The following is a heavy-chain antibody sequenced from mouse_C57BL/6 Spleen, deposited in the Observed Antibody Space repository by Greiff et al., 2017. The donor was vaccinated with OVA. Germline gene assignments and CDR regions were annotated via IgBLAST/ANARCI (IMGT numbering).Heavy chain of an antibody. Sequence: VQLQQSGPGLVQPSQSLSITCTVSGFSLTSYGVHWVRQSPGKGLEWLGVIWSGGSTDYNAAFISRLSISKDNSKSQVFFKMNSLQADDTAIYYCARKGERRGYFDVWGTGTTVTVSS. CDR1: GFSLTSYG. V-gene: IGHV2-2*01. J-gene: IGHJ1*03. CDR2: IWSGGST. CDR3: ARKGERRGYFDV.